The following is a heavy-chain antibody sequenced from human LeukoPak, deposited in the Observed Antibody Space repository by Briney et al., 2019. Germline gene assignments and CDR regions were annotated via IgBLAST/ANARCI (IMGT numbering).Heavy chain of an antibody. CDR3: ARLSYESIFGVVIPYWYFDL. V-gene: IGHV4-31*03. Sequence: SETLSLTCTVSGGSISSGGYYWSWIRQHPGKGLEWIGYIYYSGSTYYNPSLKSRVTISVDTSKNQFSLKLSSVTAADTAVYYCARLSYESIFGVVIPYWYFDLWGRGTLVTVSS. CDR1: GGSISSGGYY. CDR2: IYYSGST. J-gene: IGHJ2*01. D-gene: IGHD3-3*01.